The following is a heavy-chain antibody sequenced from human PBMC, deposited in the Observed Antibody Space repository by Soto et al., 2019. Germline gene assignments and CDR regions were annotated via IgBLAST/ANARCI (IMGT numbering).Heavy chain of an antibody. CDR2: AYYSGNT. CDR1: GVALSRHY. Sequence: SETLSLTCSVSGVALSRHYWSWIRQSPGKGLEWIGYAYYSGNTNYNPSLKSRVAISVDTSKKQFSLKLTSVTIADTAVYYCARMTDSSSWYRFDYWGLGTLVTVSS. J-gene: IGHJ4*02. V-gene: IGHV4-59*11. D-gene: IGHD6-13*01. CDR3: ARMTDSSSWYRFDY.